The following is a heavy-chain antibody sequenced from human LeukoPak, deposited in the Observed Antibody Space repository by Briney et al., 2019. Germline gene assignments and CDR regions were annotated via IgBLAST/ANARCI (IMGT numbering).Heavy chain of an antibody. CDR2: ISWNSGSI. CDR1: GFTFDDYA. D-gene: IGHD3-10*01. J-gene: IGHJ4*02. CDR3: ARTADYGSGSYSNY. V-gene: IGHV3-9*01. Sequence: GGSLRLSCAASGFTFDDYAMHWVRQAPGKGLEWVSGISWNSGSIGYTDSVKGRFTISRDNAKNSLYLQMNSLRAEDTALYHCARTADYGSGSYSNYWGQGTLVTVSS.